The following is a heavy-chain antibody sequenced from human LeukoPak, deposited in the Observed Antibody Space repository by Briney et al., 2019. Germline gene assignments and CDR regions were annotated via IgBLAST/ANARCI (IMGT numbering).Heavy chain of an antibody. CDR1: GYSINNDYY. CDR3: VRDGSGDTNPGWFDP. D-gene: IGHD2-15*01. J-gene: IGHJ5*02. CDR2: IYHSGST. Sequence: SETLSLTCTVSGYSINNDYYWGWIRQPPGKGLEWIGSIYHSGSTYYNPSLKSRVTISVDRSKNQFSLKLSSVTAADTAVYYCVRDGSGDTNPGWFDPWGQGTLVTVSS. V-gene: IGHV4-38-2*02.